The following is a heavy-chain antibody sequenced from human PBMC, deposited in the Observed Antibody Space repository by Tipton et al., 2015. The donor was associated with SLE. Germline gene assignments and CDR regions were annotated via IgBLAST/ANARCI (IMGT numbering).Heavy chain of an antibody. CDR2: IYYSGST. CDR1: GGSISSGDYY. CDR3: ARILSPFYYDSTRGSFDI. J-gene: IGHJ3*02. V-gene: IGHV4-30-4*01. Sequence: TLSLTCNVSGGSISSGDYYWSWIRQPPGRGLEWIGYIYYSGSTYYNPSLKSRVTISVDTSKNQFSLKLSSLTAADTAVYYCARILSPFYYDSTRGSFDIWGQGTMVTVSS. D-gene: IGHD3-22*01.